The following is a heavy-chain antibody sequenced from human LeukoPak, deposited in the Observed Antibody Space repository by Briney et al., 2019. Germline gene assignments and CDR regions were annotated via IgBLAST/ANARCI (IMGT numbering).Heavy chain of an antibody. D-gene: IGHD4-17*01. CDR2: ISSSGST. CDR3: ARLCDYGDSRAFDI. V-gene: IGHV4-61*02. Sequence: PSETLSLTCTVSGDSISSGDYYWSWIRQPAGKGLEWIGRISSSGSTNYNPSLKSRVTISVDKSKNQFSLKLSSVTAADTAVYYCARLCDYGDSRAFDIWGQGTMVTVSS. CDR1: GDSISSGDYY. J-gene: IGHJ3*02.